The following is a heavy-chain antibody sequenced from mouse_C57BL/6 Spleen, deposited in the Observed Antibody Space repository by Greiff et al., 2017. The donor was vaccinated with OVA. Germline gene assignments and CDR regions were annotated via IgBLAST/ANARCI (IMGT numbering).Heavy chain of an antibody. CDR1: GFSLTSYG. D-gene: IGHD1-1*01. CDR2: IWSGGST. J-gene: IGHJ2*01. V-gene: IGHV2-2*01. CDR3: ARNWGYGSSGYFDY. Sequence: ESGPGLVQPSQCLSITCTVSGFSLTSYGVHWVRQSPGKGLEWLGVIWSGGSTDYNAAFISRLSISKDNSKSQVFFKMNSLQADDTAIYYCARNWGYGSSGYFDYWGQGTTLTVSS.